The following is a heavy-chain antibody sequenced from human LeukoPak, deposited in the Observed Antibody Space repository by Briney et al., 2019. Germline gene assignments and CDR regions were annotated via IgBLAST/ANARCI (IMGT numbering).Heavy chain of an antibody. Sequence: SETLSLTCAVSGGSISSSNWWSWVRQPPGKGLEWIGEIYHSGSTNYNPSLKSRVTISVDTSKNQFSLKLSSVTAADTAVYYCARVHYDFWSGFRFNRFDPWGQGTLVTVSS. D-gene: IGHD3-3*01. CDR3: ARVHYDFWSGFRFNRFDP. CDR2: IYHSGST. V-gene: IGHV4-4*02. J-gene: IGHJ5*02. CDR1: GGSISSSNW.